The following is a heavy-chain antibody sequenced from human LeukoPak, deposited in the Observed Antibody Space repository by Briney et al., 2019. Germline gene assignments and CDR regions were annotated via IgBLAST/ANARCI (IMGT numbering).Heavy chain of an antibody. CDR3: ARTTVTTDYGMDV. V-gene: IGHV5-51*01. D-gene: IGHD4-17*01. CDR1: GYSFTSYW. Sequence: GESLKISCKGPGYSFTSYWIGWVRQMPGKGLEWMGIIYPGGSDTRYSPSFQGQVTISADKSISTAYLQWSSLKASDTAMYYCARTTVTTDYGMDVWGQGTTVTVSS. J-gene: IGHJ6*02. CDR2: IYPGGSDT.